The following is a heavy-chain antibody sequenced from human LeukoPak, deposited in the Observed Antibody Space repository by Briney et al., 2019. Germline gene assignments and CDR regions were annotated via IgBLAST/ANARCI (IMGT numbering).Heavy chain of an antibody. V-gene: IGHV1-46*01. CDR1: GYTFTSYY. CDR3: ARDSDRPMRRIRLNWFDP. J-gene: IGHJ5*02. CDR2: INPSGGST. D-gene: IGHD2-2*01. Sequence: GASVKVSCKASGYTFTSYYMHWVRQAPGQGLEWMGIINPSGGSTSYAQKFQGRVTMTRDMSTSTVYMELSSLRSEDTAVYYCARDSDRPMRRIRLNWFDPWGQGTLVTVSS.